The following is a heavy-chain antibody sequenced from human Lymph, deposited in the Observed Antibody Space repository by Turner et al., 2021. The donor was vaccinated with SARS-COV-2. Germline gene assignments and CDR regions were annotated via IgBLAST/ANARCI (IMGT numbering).Heavy chain of an antibody. Sequence: QVQLVASGGVVVQPVRSLRLSCTASGFTFSSYAMHWVRQAPGKGLEWVSLISYDGSNKYYADSVKGRFTISRDNSKNTLYLQMNSLRTEDTAVYYCAREMGSGSDYWGQGTLVTVSS. CDR1: GFTFSSYA. CDR3: AREMGSGSDY. CDR2: ISYDGSNK. V-gene: IGHV3-30*04. J-gene: IGHJ4*02. D-gene: IGHD3-10*01.